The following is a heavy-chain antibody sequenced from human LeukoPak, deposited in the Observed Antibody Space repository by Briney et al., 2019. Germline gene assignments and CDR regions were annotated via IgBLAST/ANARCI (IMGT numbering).Heavy chain of an antibody. CDR2: IHYIGDST. J-gene: IGHJ5*02. D-gene: IGHD1-14*01. Sequence: GGSLRLSCAASGFTLGNYVMSWVRQAPGKGLKWVSSIHYIGDSTYYADSVKGRFTISRDDSKSTLFLEMNSLRAEDTAVYYCARQPTGFPNWFDLWGQGAPVTVSS. CDR3: ARQPTGFPNWFDL. V-gene: IGHV3-23*01. CDR1: GFTLGNYV.